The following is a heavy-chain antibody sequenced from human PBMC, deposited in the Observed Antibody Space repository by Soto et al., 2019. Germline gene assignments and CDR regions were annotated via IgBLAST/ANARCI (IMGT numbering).Heavy chain of an antibody. V-gene: IGHV4-59*08. CDR1: GGSISSYY. D-gene: IGHD6-13*01. CDR2: IYYSGST. J-gene: IGHJ5*02. Sequence: QVQLQESGPGLVKPSETLSLTRTVSGGSISSYYWSWIRQPPGKGLEWIGYIYYSGSTNYNPSLKSRVTISVDTSKNQFSLKLSSVTAADTAVYYCARAKAPLYSSSWYGFDPWGQGTLVTVSS. CDR3: ARAKAPLYSSSWYGFDP.